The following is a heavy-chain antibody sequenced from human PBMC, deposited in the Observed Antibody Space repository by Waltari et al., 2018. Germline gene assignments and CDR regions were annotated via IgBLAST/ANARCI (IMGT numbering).Heavy chain of an antibody. V-gene: IGHV1-3*01. CDR3: ARARYNWNDGRYFDY. D-gene: IGHD1-1*01. CDR1: GYTFTSYA. Sequence: QVQLVQSGAEVKKPGASVKVSCKASGYTFTSYAMHWVRQAPGQRLEWMGWINAGNGNTKYSQKFQGRVTITRDTSASTAYMELSSLRSEDTAVYYCARARYNWNDGRYFDYWGQGTLVTVSS. CDR2: INAGNGNT. J-gene: IGHJ4*02.